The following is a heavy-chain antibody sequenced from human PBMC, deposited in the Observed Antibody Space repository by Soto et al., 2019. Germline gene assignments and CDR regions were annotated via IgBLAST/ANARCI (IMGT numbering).Heavy chain of an antibody. D-gene: IGHD3-22*01. CDR1: GFSLSTRGVG. CDR2: IYWDDDK. CDR3: AHLYYYDSSGYYPFDY. Sequence: SGPTLVNPTQTLTLTCTFSGFSLSTRGVGVGWIRQPPGKALEWLVLIYWDDDKRYSPSLKSRLTITKDTSKNQVVLTMTNMDPVDTATYYCAHLYYYDSSGYYPFDYWGQGTLVTVSS. V-gene: IGHV2-5*02. J-gene: IGHJ4*02.